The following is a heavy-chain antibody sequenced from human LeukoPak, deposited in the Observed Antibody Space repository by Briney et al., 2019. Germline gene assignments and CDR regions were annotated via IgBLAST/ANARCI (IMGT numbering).Heavy chain of an antibody. J-gene: IGHJ4*02. D-gene: IGHD6-13*01. CDR1: GGSISSSSYY. CDR3: ARDGTLYSSSWYSY. CDR2: IYYSGSA. V-gene: IGHV4-39*02. Sequence: SETLSLTCTVSGGSISSSSYYWGWIRQPPGKGLEWIGSIYYSGSAYYNPSLKSRVTISVDTSKNQFSLKLSSVTAADTAVYYCARDGTLYSSSWYSYWGQGTLVTVSS.